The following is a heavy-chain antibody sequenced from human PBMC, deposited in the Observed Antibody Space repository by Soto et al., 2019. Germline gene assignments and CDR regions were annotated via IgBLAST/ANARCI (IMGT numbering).Heavy chain of an antibody. Sequence: QITLKESGPTLVKPTQTLTLTCTFSGFSLSTSGVGVGWIRQPPGKALEWLALLYWDDDKRYSPSLKSRRTISKDTSKNQGGLTMTNMDPVDTATFYCAHRQRTVYFDYWGQGTLVTVSS. CDR3: AHRQRTVYFDY. J-gene: IGHJ4*02. V-gene: IGHV2-5*02. CDR2: LYWDDDK. D-gene: IGHD4-17*01. CDR1: GFSLSTSGVG.